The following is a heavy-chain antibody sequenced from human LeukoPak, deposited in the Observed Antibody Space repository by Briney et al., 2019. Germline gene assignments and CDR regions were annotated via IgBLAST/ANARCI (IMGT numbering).Heavy chain of an antibody. V-gene: IGHV4-34*01. J-gene: IGHJ4*02. D-gene: IGHD3-16*01. CDR2: INHSGST. CDR3: ARMNTWSPHQVYYFDY. Sequence: PSETLSLTCGVSGASFSGYYWNWIRQPPGKGLEWIGEINHSGSTNYNPSLKSRVTISVDTSQKQFSLKLSSVTAADTAVYYCARMNTWSPHQVYYFDYWGQGTLVTVSS. CDR1: GASFSGYY.